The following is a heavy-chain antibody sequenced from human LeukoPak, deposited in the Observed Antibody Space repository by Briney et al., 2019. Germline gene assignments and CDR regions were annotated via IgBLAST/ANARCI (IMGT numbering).Heavy chain of an antibody. CDR3: ARSRGYYDGSGYYEVADY. D-gene: IGHD3-22*01. CDR2: IIPIFGTA. J-gene: IGHJ4*02. Sequence: GSSVKVSCKASGGTFSSYAISWVRQAPGQGLEWMGGIIPIFGTANYAQKFQGRVTITADESTSTAYMELSSLRSEDTAVYYCARSRGYYDGSGYYEVADYWGQGTLVTVSS. V-gene: IGHV1-69*01. CDR1: GGTFSSYA.